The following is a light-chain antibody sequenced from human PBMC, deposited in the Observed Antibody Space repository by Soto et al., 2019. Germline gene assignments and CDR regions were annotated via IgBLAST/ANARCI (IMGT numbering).Light chain of an antibody. CDR3: SSYTNSGTYV. CDR2: DVS. Sequence: QSALTQPASVSGSPGQSITISCTGTSRDVGAYNYVSWYQQHPGEAPKLMIYDVSNRPSGISDRFSVSKSANTASLTISNLQADDEADYYCSSYTNSGTYVFGTGTKLTVL. V-gene: IGLV2-14*01. J-gene: IGLJ1*01. CDR1: SRDVGAYNY.